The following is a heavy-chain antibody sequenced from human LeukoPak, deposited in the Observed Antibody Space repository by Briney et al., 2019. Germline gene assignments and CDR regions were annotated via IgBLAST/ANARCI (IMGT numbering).Heavy chain of an antibody. CDR3: ARSQGGTMSLRHFDL. CDR1: GFTSSSYS. Sequence: GGSLRLSCAASGFTSSSYSMNWVRQAPGKGLEWVSSISGSSTYIQYADSVKGRFTISRDNSKNMLYLQMNSLRADDTAVYYCARSQGGTMSLRHFDLWGRGTLVTVSS. CDR2: ISGSSTYI. J-gene: IGHJ2*01. V-gene: IGHV3-21*04. D-gene: IGHD3-22*01.